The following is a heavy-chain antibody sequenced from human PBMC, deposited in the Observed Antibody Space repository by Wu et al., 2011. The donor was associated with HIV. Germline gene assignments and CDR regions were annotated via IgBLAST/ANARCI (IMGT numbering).Heavy chain of an antibody. D-gene: IGHD2-8*01. Sequence: VKKPGASVKVSCKASGYTFTSYGISWVRQAPGQGLEWMGWVSAHNGITSYAQNFQDRVTMTTDTSTSTVYMELNSLRSEDTAVYYCARDPLRTKRAFDIWGQGTMVTVSS. CDR1: GYTFTSYG. CDR3: ARDPLRTKRAFDI. CDR2: VSAHNGIT. V-gene: IGHV1-18*01. J-gene: IGHJ3*02.